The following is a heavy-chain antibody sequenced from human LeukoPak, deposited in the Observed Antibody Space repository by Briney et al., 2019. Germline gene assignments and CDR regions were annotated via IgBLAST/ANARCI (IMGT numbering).Heavy chain of an antibody. D-gene: IGHD1-26*01. CDR3: AKDVGGGSPNWFDP. V-gene: IGHV3-53*01. CDR1: GFTVSSNY. Sequence: TGGSLRLSCAASGFTVSSNYMSWVRQAPGKGLEWVSVIYSGGSTYYADSVKGRFTISRDNSKNTLYLQMNSLRAEDTAVYYCAKDVGGGSPNWFDPWGQGTLVTVSS. CDR2: IYSGGST. J-gene: IGHJ5*02.